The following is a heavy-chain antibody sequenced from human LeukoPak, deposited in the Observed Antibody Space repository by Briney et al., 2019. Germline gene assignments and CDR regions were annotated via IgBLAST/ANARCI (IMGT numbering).Heavy chain of an antibody. J-gene: IGHJ5*02. CDR2: IYYSGST. CDR1: GGSISSYY. D-gene: IGHD6-13*01. V-gene: IGHV4-59*01. CDR3: AREVAAAGGHNWFDP. Sequence: SETLSLTCTVSGGSISSYYWSWIRQPPGKGLEWIGYIYYSGSTNYNPSLKSRVTISVDTSKNRFSLKLSSVTAADTAVYYCAREVAAAGGHNWFDPWGQGTLVTVSS.